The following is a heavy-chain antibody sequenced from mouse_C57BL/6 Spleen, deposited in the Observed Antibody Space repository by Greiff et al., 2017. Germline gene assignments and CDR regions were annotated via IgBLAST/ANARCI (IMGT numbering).Heavy chain of an antibody. V-gene: IGHV1-26*01. CDR1: GYTFTDYY. CDR3: ANYYYGSRLYAMDY. D-gene: IGHD1-1*01. CDR2: INPNNGGT. J-gene: IGHJ4*01. Sequence: EVQLQQSGPELVKPGASVKISCKASGYTFTDYYMNWVKQSHGKSLEWIGDINPNNGGTSYNQKFKGKATLTVDKSSSTAYMELRSLTSEDSAVYYCANYYYGSRLYAMDYWGQGTSVTVSS.